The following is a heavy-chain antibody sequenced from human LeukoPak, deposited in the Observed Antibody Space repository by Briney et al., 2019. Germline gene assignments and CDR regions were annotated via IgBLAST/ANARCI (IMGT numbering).Heavy chain of an antibody. J-gene: IGHJ4*02. CDR2: IYYSGST. CDR3: ARAGSWTGYSY. Sequence: PSETLSLTCTVSGGSISSYYWSWIRQPPGKGLEWIGYIYYSGSTNYNPSLKSRVTISVDTSKNQFSLKLSSVTAVDTAVYYCARAGSWTGYSYWGQGTLVTVSS. D-gene: IGHD6-13*01. V-gene: IGHV4-59*01. CDR1: GGSISSYY.